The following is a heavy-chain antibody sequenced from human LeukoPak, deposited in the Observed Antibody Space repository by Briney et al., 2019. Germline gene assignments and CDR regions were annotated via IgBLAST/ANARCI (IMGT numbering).Heavy chain of an antibody. V-gene: IGHV3-23*01. CDR3: AKDRGY. D-gene: IGHD5-24*01. J-gene: IGHJ4*02. Sequence: GGSLRLSCAASGLTFSSNYMRWVRQAPGKGLEWVSAISGSGDNSYYADSVKGRFTISRDNSKNTLYLQMNSLRVEDTAVYYCAKDRGYWGQGTLFTVSS. CDR2: ISGSGDNS. CDR1: GLTFSSNY.